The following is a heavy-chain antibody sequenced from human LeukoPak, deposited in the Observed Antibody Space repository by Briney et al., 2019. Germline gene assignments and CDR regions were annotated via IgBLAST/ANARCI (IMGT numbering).Heavy chain of an antibody. V-gene: IGHV3-23*01. CDR1: GFTFSNYA. CDR3: AKGGYDYVEVAYFDY. Sequence: GGSLRLSCAASGFTFSNYAMNWARQAPGKGLEWVSTIIGSSGSTFYADSVKGRFTISKDTSKNTLYLHMSSLRADDTAVYYCAKGGYDYVEVAYFDYWGQGTLVTVSS. CDR2: IIGSSGST. D-gene: IGHD5-12*01. J-gene: IGHJ4*02.